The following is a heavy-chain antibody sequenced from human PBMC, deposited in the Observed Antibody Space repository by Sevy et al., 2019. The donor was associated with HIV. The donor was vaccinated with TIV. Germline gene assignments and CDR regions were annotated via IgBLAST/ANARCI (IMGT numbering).Heavy chain of an antibody. CDR2: ISYDGSDK. V-gene: IGHV3-30*04. D-gene: IGHD2-15*01. CDR1: GLTFSSYA. J-gene: IGHJ5*02. CDR3: AGGRGVVAVAALNWFDP. Sequence: GGSLRLSCAASGLTFSSYAMHWVRQAPGKGLEWVAVISYDGSDKYFADSVKGRFTISRDNSKTTLFLQMNSLRTEDTAVYYCAGGRGVVAVAALNWFDPWGQGTLVTVSS.